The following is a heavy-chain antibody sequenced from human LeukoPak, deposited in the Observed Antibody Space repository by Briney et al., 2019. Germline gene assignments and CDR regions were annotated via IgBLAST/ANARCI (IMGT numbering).Heavy chain of an antibody. J-gene: IGHJ4*02. CDR3: AKGGSNIVATITPFVY. Sequence: GGSLRLSCAASGFTFSSYSMNWVRQAPGKGLEWVSSISSSSSYIYYADSVKGRFTISRDNAKNSLYLQMNSLRAEDTAVYYCAKGGSNIVATITPFVYWGQGTLVTVSS. D-gene: IGHD5-12*01. CDR2: ISSSSSYI. CDR1: GFTFSSYS. V-gene: IGHV3-21*04.